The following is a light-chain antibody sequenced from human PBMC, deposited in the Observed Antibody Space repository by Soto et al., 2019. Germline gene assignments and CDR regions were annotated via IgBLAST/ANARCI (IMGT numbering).Light chain of an antibody. V-gene: IGKV3-15*01. CDR3: HQYNDWRT. J-gene: IGKJ1*01. CDR2: EAS. Sequence: EVVLTQSPATLSVSPGERAILSCRASESVSKYLAWYQQKPGQAPRLLIYEASARATGIPSRFSGSGSGTELTLTINSLQSEDFAVYYCHQYNDWRTFGQGTKVDIK. CDR1: ESVSKY.